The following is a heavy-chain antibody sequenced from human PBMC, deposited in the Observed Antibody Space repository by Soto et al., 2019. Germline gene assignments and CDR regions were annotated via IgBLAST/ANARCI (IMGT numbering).Heavy chain of an antibody. D-gene: IGHD4-17*01. CDR1: GFTFSSYA. CDR3: ANGKQARPRGYGGGGY. V-gene: IGHV3-23*01. J-gene: IGHJ4*02. Sequence: EVQLLESGGGLVQPGGSLRLSCAASGFTFSSYAMSWVRQAPGKGLEWVSAISGSGGSTYYADSVKGRFTISRDNSKNTLYLQMNSLRAEDTAVYYCANGKQARPRGYGGGGYWGQGTLVTVSS. CDR2: ISGSGGST.